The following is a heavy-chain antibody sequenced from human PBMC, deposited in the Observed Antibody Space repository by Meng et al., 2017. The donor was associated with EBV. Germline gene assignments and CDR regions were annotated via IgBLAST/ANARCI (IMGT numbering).Heavy chain of an antibody. CDR3: ASESGRGYTPDY. Sequence: QGDLVQSAAEGKKPGSSVKVSCKTSGGPFRYYAISWVRQAPGQGLEWLGGFLPRLGAPNYAQKFHGRVKITADESTSTHYMDLSSLRSEDTAIYYCASESGRGYTPDYWGQGTLVTVSS. J-gene: IGHJ4*02. CDR2: FLPRLGAP. D-gene: IGHD3-10*01. CDR1: GGPFRYYA. V-gene: IGHV1-69*01.